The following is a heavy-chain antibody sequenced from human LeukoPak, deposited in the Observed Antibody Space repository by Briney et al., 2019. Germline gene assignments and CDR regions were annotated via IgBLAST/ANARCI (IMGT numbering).Heavy chain of an antibody. Sequence: GGSLRLSCAASGFTFSSYVMHWVRQAPGKGLEWVAVISYDGSNKYYADSVKGRFTISRDNSKNTLYLQMNSLRAEDTAVYYCARGSGIAVAGFFDYWGQGTLVTVSS. CDR1: GFTFSSYV. CDR3: ARGSGIAVAGFFDY. J-gene: IGHJ4*02. V-gene: IGHV3-30*04. D-gene: IGHD6-19*01. CDR2: ISYDGSNK.